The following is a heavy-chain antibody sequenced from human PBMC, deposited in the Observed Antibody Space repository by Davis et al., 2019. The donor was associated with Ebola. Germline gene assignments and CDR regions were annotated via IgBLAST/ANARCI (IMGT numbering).Heavy chain of an antibody. Sequence: PSETLSLTCTDSGGSISSYYWSWIRQPPGKGLEWFGYIYYSGSTNYNPSLKSRVTISVDTSKNQFSLKLSSVTAADTAVYYCAREPGYYDSSGYYLDNWFDPWGQGTLVTVSS. CDR3: AREPGYYDSSGYYLDNWFDP. V-gene: IGHV4-59*01. D-gene: IGHD3-22*01. CDR2: IYYSGST. J-gene: IGHJ5*02. CDR1: GGSISSYY.